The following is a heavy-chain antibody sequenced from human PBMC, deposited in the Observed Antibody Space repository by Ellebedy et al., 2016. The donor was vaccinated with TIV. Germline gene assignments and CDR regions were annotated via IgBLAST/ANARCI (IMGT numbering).Heavy chain of an antibody. CDR2: ISGYNGNT. D-gene: IGHD5-24*01. CDR3: ARVDGRWFNP. V-gene: IGHV1-18*01. Sequence: ASVKVSXXASGYGISWVRQAPGQGLEWMGWISGYNGNTDYAQKFQGRVTMTTDTSTNTAYLELRSLRSDDTAVYYCARVDGRWFNPWGQGTLVTVSS. J-gene: IGHJ5*02. CDR1: GYG.